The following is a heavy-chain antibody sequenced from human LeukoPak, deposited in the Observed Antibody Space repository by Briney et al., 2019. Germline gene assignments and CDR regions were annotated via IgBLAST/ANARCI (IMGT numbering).Heavy chain of an antibody. CDR3: ARCGSGCGP. D-gene: IGHD6-19*01. CDR1: GFTFSNYN. CDR2: IRSSTTYV. J-gene: IGHJ5*02. V-gene: IGHV3-21*01. Sequence: GGSLRLSCAASGFTFSNYNMNWVRQAPGKGLEWVSSIRSSTTYVYYADSVKGRFTISRDNAKNSLYLQMNSLRAEDTAVYYCARCGSGCGPWGQGTLVTVSS.